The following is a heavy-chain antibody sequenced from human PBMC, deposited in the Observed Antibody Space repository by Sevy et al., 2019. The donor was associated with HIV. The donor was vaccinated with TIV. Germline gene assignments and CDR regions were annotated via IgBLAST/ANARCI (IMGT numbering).Heavy chain of an antibody. CDR2: INPNSGGT. CDR1: GYTFTGYY. V-gene: IGHV1-2*02. J-gene: IGHJ3*02. D-gene: IGHD2-2*01. Sequence: ASVKVSCKASGYTFTGYYMHWVRQAPGQGLEWMGWINPNSGGTNYAQKFQGRVTMTRDTSISTAYMELSRLRSDDTAVHYCARSGPVVLPGGAAFDIWGQGTMVTVSS. CDR3: ARSGPVVLPGGAAFDI.